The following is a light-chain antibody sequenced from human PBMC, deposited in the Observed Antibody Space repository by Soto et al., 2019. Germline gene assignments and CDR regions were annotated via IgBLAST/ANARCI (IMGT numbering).Light chain of an antibody. V-gene: IGLV6-57*01. CDR2: EDN. CDR1: SDSIASNY. Sequence: NFMLTQPHSVSESPGKTVTISCTRSSDSIASNYVQWYQQRPGSSPTTVIYEDNQRPSGVPDRFSGSIDSSSNSASLTISGLKTEDEADCYCQSYDSSNWVFGGGTKLTVL. CDR3: QSYDSSNWV. J-gene: IGLJ3*02.